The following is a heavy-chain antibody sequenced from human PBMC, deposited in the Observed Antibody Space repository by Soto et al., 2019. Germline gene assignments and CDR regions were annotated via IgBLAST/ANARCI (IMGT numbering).Heavy chain of an antibody. CDR1: GFTFSSYG. Sequence: HPGGSLRLSCAASGFTFSSYGMHWVRQAPGKGLEWVAVISYDGSNKYYADSVKGRFTISRDNSKNTLYLQMNSLRAEDTAVYYCAKDPPSISAPDNYYYYGMDVWGQGTTVPVSS. J-gene: IGHJ6*02. CDR3: AKDPPSISAPDNYYYYGMDV. V-gene: IGHV3-30*18. CDR2: ISYDGSNK. D-gene: IGHD6-6*01.